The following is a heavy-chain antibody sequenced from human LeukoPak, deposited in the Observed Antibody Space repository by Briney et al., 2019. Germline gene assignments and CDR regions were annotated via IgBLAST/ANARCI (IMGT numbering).Heavy chain of an antibody. V-gene: IGHV1-69*05. Sequence: SVKVSCKASGGTFSSYAISWVRQAPGQGLEWMGGIIPIFGTANYAQKFQGRVTITTDESTSTAYMELTSLRSDDTAVYYCAREGYDSSGIDYWGQGTLVTVSS. CDR3: AREGYDSSGIDY. CDR2: IIPIFGTA. D-gene: IGHD3-22*01. J-gene: IGHJ4*02. CDR1: GGTFSSYA.